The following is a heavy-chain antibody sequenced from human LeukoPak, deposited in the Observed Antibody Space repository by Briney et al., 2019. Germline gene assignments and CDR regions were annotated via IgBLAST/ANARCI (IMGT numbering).Heavy chain of an antibody. CDR1: GFTFSSYG. J-gene: IGHJ4*02. D-gene: IGHD1-26*01. CDR2: ISYDGSNK. V-gene: IGHV3-30*18. CDR3: AKDKGAIRPMYYFDY. Sequence: GGSLRLSCAASGFTFSSYGMHWVRQAPGKGLEWGAVISYDGSNKYYADSVKGRFTISRDNSKNTLYLQMNSLRAEDTAVYYCAKDKGAIRPMYYFDYWGQGTLVTVSS.